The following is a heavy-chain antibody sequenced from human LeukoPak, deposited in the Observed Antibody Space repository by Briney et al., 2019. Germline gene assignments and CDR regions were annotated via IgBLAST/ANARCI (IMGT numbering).Heavy chain of an antibody. CDR1: GFTFSSYS. CDR2: ISSSSSYI. D-gene: IGHD4-17*01. Sequence: GGSLRLSRAASGFTFSSYSMNWVRQAPGKGLEWVSSISSSSSYIYYADSVKGRFTISRDNAKNSLYLQMNSLRAEDTAVYYCARDHLHYGDLYYYYYYMDVWGKGTTVTVSS. J-gene: IGHJ6*03. CDR3: ARDHLHYGDLYYYYYYMDV. V-gene: IGHV3-21*01.